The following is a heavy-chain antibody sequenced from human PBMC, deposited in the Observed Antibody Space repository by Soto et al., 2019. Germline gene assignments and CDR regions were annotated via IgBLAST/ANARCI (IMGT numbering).Heavy chain of an antibody. CDR2: INAGNGNT. V-gene: IGHV1-3*01. CDR3: ARERVPYYYYGMDV. Sequence: ASVKVSCKASGYTFTSYAMHWVRQAPGQRLEWMGWINAGNGNTKYSQKFQGRVTITRDTSASTAYMELRSLRSDDTAVYYCARERVPYYYYGMDVWGQGTTVTVS. CDR1: GYTFTSYA. J-gene: IGHJ6*02.